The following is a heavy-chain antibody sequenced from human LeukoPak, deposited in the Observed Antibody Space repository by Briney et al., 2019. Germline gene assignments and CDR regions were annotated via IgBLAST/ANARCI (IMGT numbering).Heavy chain of an antibody. V-gene: IGHV4-38-2*02. Sequence: SETLSLTCTVSGYSITSGQYWGWIRQPPEKGLEWIGTIFHSGSTYYNPSLKSRVTISVDTSKNQFSLKLSSVTAADTAVYYCARALGCSGGSCSNWFDPWGQGTLVTVSS. CDR1: GYSITSGQY. CDR3: ARALGCSGGSCSNWFDP. J-gene: IGHJ5*02. D-gene: IGHD2-15*01. CDR2: IFHSGST.